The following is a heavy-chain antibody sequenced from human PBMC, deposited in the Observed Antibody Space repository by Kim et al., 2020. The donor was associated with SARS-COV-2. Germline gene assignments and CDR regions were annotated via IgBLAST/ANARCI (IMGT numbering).Heavy chain of an antibody. Sequence: GGSLRLSCSASGFTFSSYPMHWVRQAPGKGLEYVSGISSNGDNTYYADLVKGRFTMSRDNSKNTLNLQMSSVRAEDTAVYYCVNAYCSGGRCYSIYWGQGTLVTVSS. D-gene: IGHD2-15*01. CDR1: GFTFSSYP. CDR3: VNAYCSGGRCYSIY. CDR2: ISSNGDNT. V-gene: IGHV3-64D*09. J-gene: IGHJ4*02.